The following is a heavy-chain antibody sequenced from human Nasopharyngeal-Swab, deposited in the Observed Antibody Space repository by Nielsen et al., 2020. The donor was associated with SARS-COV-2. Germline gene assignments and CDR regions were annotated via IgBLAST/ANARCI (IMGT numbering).Heavy chain of an antibody. J-gene: IGHJ4*02. CDR2: ISGSGGST. V-gene: IGHV3-23*01. CDR1: GFTFSSYA. CDR3: AKDLHWGGDYNY. Sequence: GESLKISCAASGFTFSSYAMSWVRQAPGKGLKWVSAISGSGGSTYYADSVKGRFTISRDNSKNTLYLQMNSLRAEDTAVYYCAKDLHWGGDYNYWGQGTLVTVSS. D-gene: IGHD4-17*01.